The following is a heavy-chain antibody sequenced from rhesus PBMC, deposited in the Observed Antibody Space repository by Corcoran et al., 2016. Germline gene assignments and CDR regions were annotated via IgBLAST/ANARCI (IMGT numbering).Heavy chain of an antibody. CDR2: IYWDDDK. D-gene: IGHD5-42*01. J-gene: IGHJ4*01. V-gene: IGHV2-1*01. CDR3: ARRRWDTAGTNYFDY. CDR1: GFSLITSGMG. Sequence: QVTLKGSGPALVKPTQTLTLTSTFSGFSLITSGMGVAWIRQPPGKTLEWLAHIYWDDDKLYSTSLKSRLTISKDTSKNQVVLTMTNMDPVDTTTYYCARRRWDTAGTNYFDYWGQGVLVTVSS.